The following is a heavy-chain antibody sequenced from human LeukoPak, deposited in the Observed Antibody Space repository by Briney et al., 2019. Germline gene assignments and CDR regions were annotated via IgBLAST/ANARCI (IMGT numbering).Heavy chain of an antibody. CDR1: GGSIDSTNW. Sequence: MSSETLSLTCDVSGGSIDSTNWWNWVRQPPGKGLEWIGEIHHDGRINYNPSLKSRVTLSVDKSKNQFPLRLNSVTAADTAMYYCARSHDHLWGNYPDYWGQGTLVTVSS. J-gene: IGHJ4*02. D-gene: IGHD3-16*02. CDR3: ARSHDHLWGNYPDY. V-gene: IGHV4/OR15-8*01. CDR2: IHHDGRI.